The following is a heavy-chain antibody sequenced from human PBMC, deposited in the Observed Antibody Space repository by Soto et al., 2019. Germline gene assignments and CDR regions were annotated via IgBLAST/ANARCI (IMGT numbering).Heavy chain of an antibody. CDR1: GGSVNSGGYS. Sequence: SETLSVTCSVSGGSVNSGGYSWSWIRQPPGKGLEWIGFISPSGSPAYNPSLKSRVTISVDRSNNQISLELSSVTAADTAVYYCARGVLAWGPGTLVTVSS. CDR3: ARGVLA. V-gene: IGHV4-30-2*01. D-gene: IGHD2-8*01. CDR2: ISPSGSP. J-gene: IGHJ5*02.